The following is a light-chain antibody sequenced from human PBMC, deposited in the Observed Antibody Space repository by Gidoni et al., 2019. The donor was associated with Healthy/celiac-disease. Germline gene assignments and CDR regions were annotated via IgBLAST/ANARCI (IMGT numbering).Light chain of an antibody. CDR3: LQDYNYPRT. Sequence: AIQMTQSPSSLSASVGDRVTITCRASQGIRNDLGWYQQKPGKAPKLLIYDASSLQSGVPSRFSGSGSGTDFTLTIGSLQPEDFATYYCLQDYNYPRTFGQGTKVEIK. CDR1: QGIRND. CDR2: DAS. J-gene: IGKJ1*01. V-gene: IGKV1-6*01.